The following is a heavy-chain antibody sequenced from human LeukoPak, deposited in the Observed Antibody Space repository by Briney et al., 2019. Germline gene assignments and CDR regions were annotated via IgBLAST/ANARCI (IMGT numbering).Heavy chain of an antibody. V-gene: IGHV3-30-3*01. CDR2: ISYDGNNK. CDR1: GLTFGNYA. J-gene: IGHJ4*02. CDR3: ARDGNNWNGYYLDY. Sequence: PGGSRRLSCAASGLTFGNYAIHWARQARGEGLEWVAVISYDGNNKYYADSVKVRFTISRDNSKNTLYLQMNSLIAEDTAVYYCARDGNNWNGYYLDYWGQGTLVTVSS. D-gene: IGHD1-1*01.